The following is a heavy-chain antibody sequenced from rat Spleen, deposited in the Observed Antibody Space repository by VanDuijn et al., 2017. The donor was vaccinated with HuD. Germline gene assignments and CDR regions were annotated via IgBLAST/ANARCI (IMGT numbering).Heavy chain of an antibody. J-gene: IGHJ4*01. CDR3: ARDGGYSHYYVMDA. D-gene: IGHD1-11*01. V-gene: IGHV2-72*01. Sequence: QVQLKESGPGLMQPSETLSLTCTVSGFSLTSNGVGWVRQPLGKGLVWMGTIWAGGSTIYNSAVQSRLSISRDTSKSQVFLKMNSLQTEDTATYYCARDGGYSHYYVMDAWGQGASVTVSS. CDR1: GFSLTSNG. CDR2: IWAGGST.